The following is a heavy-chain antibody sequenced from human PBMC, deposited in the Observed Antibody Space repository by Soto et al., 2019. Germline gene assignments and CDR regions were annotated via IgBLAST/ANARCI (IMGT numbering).Heavy chain of an antibody. CDR1: GFTFSSYS. D-gene: IGHD3-3*01. CDR3: ALGYDPEWYFDL. Sequence: PGGSLRLSCAASGFTFSSYSMNWVRQALGKGLEWVSSISSSISYIYYADSVKGRFTISRDNAKNSLYLQMNSLRAEDTAVYYCALGYDPEWYFDLWGRGTLVTVSS. CDR2: ISSSISYI. J-gene: IGHJ2*01. V-gene: IGHV3-21*01.